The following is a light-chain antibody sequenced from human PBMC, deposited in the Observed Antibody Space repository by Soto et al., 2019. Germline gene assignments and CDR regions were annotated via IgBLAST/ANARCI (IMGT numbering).Light chain of an antibody. CDR3: QNLDSAAFT. Sequence: DIQMTQSPSSLSASVGDRVTITCRASQDISNYLAWYQQRPGKVPKLLIYAASTLQSGVPSRFSGGGSGTDFTLTNSSLLPEDAETYYCQNLDSAAFTFGPGTKVDIK. CDR2: AAS. CDR1: QDISNY. V-gene: IGKV1-27*01. J-gene: IGKJ3*01.